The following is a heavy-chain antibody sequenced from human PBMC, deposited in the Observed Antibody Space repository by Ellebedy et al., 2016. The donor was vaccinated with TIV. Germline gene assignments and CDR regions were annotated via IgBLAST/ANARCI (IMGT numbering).Heavy chain of an antibody. CDR2: TSAYNGNT. CDR3: AREGMDGYNFFDY. CDR1: GYTFTSHG. V-gene: IGHV1-18*04. D-gene: IGHD5-24*01. Sequence: ASVKVSCKASGYTFTSHGISWVRQAPGQGLEWMGWTSAYNGNTDFAQKLQGRVTMTTDTSTSTAYMELRSLRSDDTAVYYCAREGMDGYNFFDYWGQGTLVTVSS. J-gene: IGHJ4*02.